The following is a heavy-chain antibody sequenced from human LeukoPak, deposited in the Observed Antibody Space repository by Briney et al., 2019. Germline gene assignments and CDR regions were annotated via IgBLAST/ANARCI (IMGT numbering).Heavy chain of an antibody. J-gene: IGHJ4*02. CDR2: ISGSGGST. Sequence: GGPMRLSCAASGFTFSSYAMSWVRQAPGKGLEWVSAISGSGGSTYYADSVRGRFTISRDNSKNTLYLQMNSLRAEDTAVYYCAKGGYCSGGSCYTSTYDYWGQGTLVTVSS. CDR3: AKGGYCSGGSCYTSTYDY. D-gene: IGHD2-15*01. V-gene: IGHV3-23*01. CDR1: GFTFSSYA.